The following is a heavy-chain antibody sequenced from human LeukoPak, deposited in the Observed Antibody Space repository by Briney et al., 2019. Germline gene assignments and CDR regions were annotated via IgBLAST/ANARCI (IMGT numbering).Heavy chain of an antibody. CDR1: GGSFSAYY. Sequence: SETLSLTCAVYGGSFSAYYWSWIRQPPGKGLEWIGEINHSGSTNYNPSLKSRVTISVDTSKNQFSLKLSSVTAADTAVYYCARGTYNFWSGYSRYYYYYMDVWGKGTTVTVSS. CDR2: INHSGST. J-gene: IGHJ6*03. CDR3: ARGTYNFWSGYSRYYYYYMDV. D-gene: IGHD3-3*01. V-gene: IGHV4-34*01.